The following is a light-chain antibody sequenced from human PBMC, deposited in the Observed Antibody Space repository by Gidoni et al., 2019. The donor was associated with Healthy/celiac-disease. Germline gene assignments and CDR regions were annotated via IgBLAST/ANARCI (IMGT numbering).Light chain of an antibody. CDR3: QKRSNWPQNT. J-gene: IGKJ4*01. CDR1: QSVSSY. CDR2: DAS. V-gene: IGKV3-11*01. Sequence: EIVLTQSPATLSLSPGERATLSCRASQSVSSYLAWYQQKPGQAPRLLIYDASNRATGIPARFSGSGSGTDFTLTISSLETEDFAVYSCQKRSNWPQNTFGGGTKVEIK.